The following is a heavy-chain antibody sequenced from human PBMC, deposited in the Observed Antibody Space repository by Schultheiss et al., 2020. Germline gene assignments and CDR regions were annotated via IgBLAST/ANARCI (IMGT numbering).Heavy chain of an antibody. CDR1: GGSISSSNW. CDR3: ARLHIVVATYYYGMDV. V-gene: IGHV4-4*02. J-gene: IGHJ6*02. CDR2: IYHSGST. D-gene: IGHD2-21*01. Sequence: GSLRLSCAVSGGSISSSNWWSWVRQPPGKGLEWIGEIYHSGSTNYNPSLKSRVTISVDKSKNQFSLKLSSVTAADTAVYYCARLHIVVATYYYGMDVWGQGTTVTVSS.